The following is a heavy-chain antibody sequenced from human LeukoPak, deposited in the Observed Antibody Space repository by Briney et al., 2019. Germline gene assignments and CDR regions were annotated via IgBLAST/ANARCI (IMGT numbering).Heavy chain of an antibody. CDR3: ARGVVPAAMLYYYYMDV. D-gene: IGHD2-2*01. CDR1: GYTFTGYY. CDR2: INPNSGGT. Sequence: GASVKVSCKASGYTFTGYYMHWVRQAPGQGLEWMGWINPNSGGTNYAQKFQGRVTMTRNTSISTAYMELSSLRSEDTAVYYCARGVVPAAMLYYYYMDVWGKGTTVTISS. J-gene: IGHJ6*03. V-gene: IGHV1-2*02.